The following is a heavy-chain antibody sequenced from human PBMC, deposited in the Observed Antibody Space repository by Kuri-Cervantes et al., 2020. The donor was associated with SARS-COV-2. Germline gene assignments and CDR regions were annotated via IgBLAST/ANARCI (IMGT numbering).Heavy chain of an antibody. CDR3: ARRVVVVPAAIPGWFDP. V-gene: IGHV5-51*01. Sequence: GGSLRLPCKVLGSSFTSYWIGWLRQMPGKGLEWMGIIYPGDSDTRYSPSFQGQVTISADKSISTAYLQWSSLKASDTAMYYFARRVVVVPAAIPGWFDPWGQGTLVTVSS. CDR1: GSSFTSYW. J-gene: IGHJ5*02. CDR2: IYPGDSDT. D-gene: IGHD2-2*01.